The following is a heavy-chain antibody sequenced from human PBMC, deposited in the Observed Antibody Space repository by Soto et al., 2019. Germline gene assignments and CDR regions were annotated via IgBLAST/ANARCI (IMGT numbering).Heavy chain of an antibody. CDR2: ISNTGGST. V-gene: IGHV3-23*01. D-gene: IGHD4-17*01. CDR3: AHPRGYGVFDTVDI. J-gene: IGHJ3*02. CDR1: GFMFSTYA. Sequence: EVQLLESGGGLVQPGGSLRLSCAASGFMFSTYAMNWVRQAPGKELECVSAISNTGGSTFYAESVRGRFTISRDNSINTLYLQMTSLRTEDTAVYYCAHPRGYGVFDTVDIWGQGTMVTVSS.